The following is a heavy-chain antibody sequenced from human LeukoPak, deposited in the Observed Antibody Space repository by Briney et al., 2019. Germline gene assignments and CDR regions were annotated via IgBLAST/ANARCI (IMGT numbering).Heavy chain of an antibody. Sequence: ASVKVSCKASGYTFTSHGISWVRQAPGQGLEWMGWISAYNGNTNYAQKLQGRVTMTTDTSTSTAYMELRSLRSDDTAVYYCARDPRYCSSTSCYAPYGMDVWGQGTTVTVSS. CDR3: ARDPRYCSSTSCYAPYGMDV. CDR2: ISAYNGNT. D-gene: IGHD2-2*01. J-gene: IGHJ6*02. V-gene: IGHV1-18*01. CDR1: GYTFTSHG.